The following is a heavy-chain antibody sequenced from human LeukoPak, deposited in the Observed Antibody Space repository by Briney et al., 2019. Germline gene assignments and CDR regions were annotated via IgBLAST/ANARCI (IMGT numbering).Heavy chain of an antibody. V-gene: IGHV1-18*01. J-gene: IGHJ4*02. CDR2: ISAHNYNT. Sequence: ASVKVSCKASGSTFLNYDFTWVRQAPGQGLEWMGWISAHNYNTTYAQRFQGRVTMTADTSTTTAYMELRSLRSDDTAVYYCARVADYGSGSHLFDYWGQGTLVAVSS. CDR3: ARVADYGSGSHLFDY. CDR1: GSTFLNYD. D-gene: IGHD3-10*01.